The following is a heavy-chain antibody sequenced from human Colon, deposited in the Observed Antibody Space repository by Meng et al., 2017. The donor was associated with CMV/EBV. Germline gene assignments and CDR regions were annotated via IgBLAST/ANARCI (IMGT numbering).Heavy chain of an antibody. D-gene: IGHD1-20*01. CDR2: INPNSGGT. Sequence: QVQLVQAGAEVKKPGASVKVSCKASGYTFTDNYMHWVRQAPGQGLEWMGWINPNSGGTNYAQKFQGRVTMTRDTSISTAYMELSRLRSDDTAVYYCARAPYNWNDEGWFDPWGQGTLVTVSS. V-gene: IGHV1-2*02. CDR1: GYTFTDNY. J-gene: IGHJ5*02. CDR3: ARAPYNWNDEGWFDP.